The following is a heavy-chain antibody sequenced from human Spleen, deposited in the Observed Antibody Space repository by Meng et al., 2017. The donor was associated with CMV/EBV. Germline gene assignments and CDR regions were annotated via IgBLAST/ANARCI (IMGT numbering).Heavy chain of an antibody. J-gene: IGHJ4*02. V-gene: IGHV4-61*01. Sequence: GSLRLSCTVSGGSVSSGTYYWSWIRQPPGKGLEWIGYIYYSGSTNYNPSLKSRVTISIDTSKKEFSLKLSSVTSADAAVYYCARGSHYFDSWGQGTLVTISS. CDR3: ARGSHYFDS. CDR2: IYYSGST. CDR1: GGSVSSGTYY.